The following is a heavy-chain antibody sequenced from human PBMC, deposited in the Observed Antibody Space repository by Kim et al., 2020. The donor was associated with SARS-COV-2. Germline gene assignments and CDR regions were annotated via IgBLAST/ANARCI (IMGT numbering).Heavy chain of an antibody. CDR2: INPNSGGT. J-gene: IGHJ6*02. CDR1: GYTFTGYY. V-gene: IGHV1-2*06. CDR3: ARARDGYNGMDV. Sequence: ASVKVSCKASGYTFTGYYMHWVRQAPGQGLEWMGRINPNSGGTNYAQKFQGRVTMTRDTSISTAYMELSRLRSDDTAVYYCARARDGYNGMDVWGQGTTVTVSS.